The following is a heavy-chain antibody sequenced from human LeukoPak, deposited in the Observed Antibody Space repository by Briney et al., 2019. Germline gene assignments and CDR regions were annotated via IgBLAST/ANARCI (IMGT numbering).Heavy chain of an antibody. D-gene: IGHD3-22*01. CDR1: GFTFDDYA. J-gene: IGHJ3*02. V-gene: IGHV3-9*01. Sequence: PGGSLRLSCAASGFTFDDYAMPWVRQAPGKGLEWVSGISWTSGSIGYADSVKGRFTISRDNAKNSLYLQMNSLRAEDTALYYCAKRNTYYYDSSGHSSRGDAFDIWGQGTMVTVSS. CDR3: AKRNTYYYDSSGHSSRGDAFDI. CDR2: ISWTSGSI.